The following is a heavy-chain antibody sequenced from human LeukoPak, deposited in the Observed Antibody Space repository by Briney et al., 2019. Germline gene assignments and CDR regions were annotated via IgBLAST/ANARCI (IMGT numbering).Heavy chain of an antibody. J-gene: IGHJ4*02. Sequence: SDTLSLTCTVSGGSISGYYWSWIRQPPGKGLEWIAFIHYSGSTNYNPSLKSRVTISVDTSKNQFSLKLGSVTAADTAVYYCARDRGSLGGFDYWGQGTLVTVSS. V-gene: IGHV4-59*13. CDR3: ARDRGSLGGFDY. D-gene: IGHD3-16*01. CDR1: GGSISGYY. CDR2: IHYSGST.